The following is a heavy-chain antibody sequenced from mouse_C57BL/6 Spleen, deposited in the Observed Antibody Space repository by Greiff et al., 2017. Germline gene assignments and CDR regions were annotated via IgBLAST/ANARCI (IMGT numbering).Heavy chain of an antibody. CDR1: GYTFTSYW. D-gene: IGHD2-5*01. Sequence: QVQLQQPGAELVKPGASVKMSCKASGYTFTSYWITWVKQRPGQGLEWIGDIYPGSGSTNYNEKFKSKATLTVDTSSSTAYMQLSSLTSEDSAVYYCARERSYSNYLFDYWGQGTTLTVSS. CDR2: IYPGSGST. V-gene: IGHV1-55*01. J-gene: IGHJ2*01. CDR3: ARERSYSNYLFDY.